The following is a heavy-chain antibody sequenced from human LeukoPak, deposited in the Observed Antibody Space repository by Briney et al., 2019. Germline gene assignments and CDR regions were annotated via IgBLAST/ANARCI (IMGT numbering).Heavy chain of an antibody. V-gene: IGHV4-39*07. CDR3: ARTSSGWYPIGYFDY. CDR1: GGSISSSSYY. CDR2: IYYSGST. D-gene: IGHD6-19*01. J-gene: IGHJ4*02. Sequence: SETLSLTCTVSGGSISSSSYYWGSIRQPPGKGLEWIGSIYYSGSTYYNPSLKSRVTISVDTSKNQFSLKLSSVTAADTAVYYCARTSSGWYPIGYFDYWGQGTLVTVSS.